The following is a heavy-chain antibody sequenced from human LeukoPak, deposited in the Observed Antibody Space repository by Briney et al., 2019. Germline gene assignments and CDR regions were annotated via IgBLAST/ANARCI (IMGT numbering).Heavy chain of an antibody. CDR2: IYYSGGT. D-gene: IGHD6-19*01. CDR1: GGSISSYY. V-gene: IGHV4-59*08. J-gene: IGHJ4*02. Sequence: SETLSLTCTVSGGSISSYYWSWIRQPPGPGLEWIGYIYYSGGTNYNPSLKSRVTISVDTSKKQFSLKLSSVTAADTAVYYCARHSSGWSDFDYWGQGTLVTVSS. CDR3: ARHSSGWSDFDY.